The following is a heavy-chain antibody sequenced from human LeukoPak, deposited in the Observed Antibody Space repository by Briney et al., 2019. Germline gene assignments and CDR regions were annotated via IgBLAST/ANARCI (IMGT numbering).Heavy chain of an antibody. V-gene: IGHV3-15*01. J-gene: IGHJ4*02. CDR1: GFTFSNAW. CDR3: TTDPYYDSSGYYYGWDY. Sequence: GGSLRLSCAASGFTFSNAWMSWVRQAPGKGLEWVSRIKSKTDGGTTDYAAPVKGRFTISRDDSKNTLYLQMNSLKTEDTAVYYCTTDPYYDSSGYYYGWDYWGQGTLVTVSS. D-gene: IGHD3-22*01. CDR2: IKSKTDGGTT.